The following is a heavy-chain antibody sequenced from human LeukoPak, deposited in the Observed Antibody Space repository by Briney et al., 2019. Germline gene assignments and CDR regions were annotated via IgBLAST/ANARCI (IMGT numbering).Heavy chain of an antibody. CDR2: IKKDGSEK. V-gene: IGHV3-7*01. CDR3: AELGITMIGGV. D-gene: IGHD3-10*02. Sequence: GGSLRLSCEASGFTFSNYWMTWVRQAPGKGLEWVANIKKDGSEKYYVDSVKGRFTISRDNAKNSLYLQMNSLRAEDTAVYYCAELGITMIGGVWSKGTTVTISS. CDR1: GFTFSNYW. J-gene: IGHJ6*04.